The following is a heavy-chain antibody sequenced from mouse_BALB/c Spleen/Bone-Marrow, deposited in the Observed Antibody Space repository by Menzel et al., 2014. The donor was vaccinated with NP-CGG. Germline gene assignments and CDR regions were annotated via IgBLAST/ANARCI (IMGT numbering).Heavy chain of an antibody. Sequence: QVTLKVCGPELMKPGASVKMSCKATGYTFSSYWIEWVKQRPGHGLEWIGEILPGSGNTHYNEKFKGKATFTADTSSNTAYMQLSSLTSEDSAVYYCTRQGFACWGQGTLVTVSA. CDR3: TRQGFAC. CDR1: GYTFSSYW. CDR2: ILPGSGNT. J-gene: IGHJ3*01. V-gene: IGHV1-9*01.